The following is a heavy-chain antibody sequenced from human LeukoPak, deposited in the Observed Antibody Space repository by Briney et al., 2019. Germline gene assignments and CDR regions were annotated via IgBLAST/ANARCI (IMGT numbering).Heavy chain of an antibody. V-gene: IGHV3-30-3*01. CDR3: ARPESDILTGYYNDYFDY. J-gene: IGHJ4*02. CDR1: GLTFSSYA. CDR2: ISYDGSNK. Sequence: GGSLRLSCAASGLTFSSYAMHWVRQAPGKGLEWVAVISYDGSNKYYADSVKGRFTISRDNSKNTLYLQMNSLRAEDTAVYYCARPESDILTGYYNDYFDYWGQGTLVTVSS. D-gene: IGHD3-9*01.